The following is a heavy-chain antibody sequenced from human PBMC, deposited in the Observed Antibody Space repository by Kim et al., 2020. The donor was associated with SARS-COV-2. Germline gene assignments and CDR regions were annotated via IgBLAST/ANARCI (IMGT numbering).Heavy chain of an antibody. CDR3: ARTGGGSIGYFDY. V-gene: IGHV1-69*06. CDR1: GGTFSSYA. J-gene: IGHJ4*02. CDR2: IIPIFGTA. Sequence: SVKVSCKASGGTFSSYAISWVRQAPGQGLEWMGGIIPIFGTANYAQKFQGRVTITADKSTSTAYMELSSLRSEDTAVYYCARTGGGSIGYFDYWGQGTLVTVSS. D-gene: IGHD1-26*01.